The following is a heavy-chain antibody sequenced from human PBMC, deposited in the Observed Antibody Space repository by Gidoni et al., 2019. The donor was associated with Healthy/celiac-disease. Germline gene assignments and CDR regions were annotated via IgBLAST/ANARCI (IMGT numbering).Heavy chain of an antibody. D-gene: IGHD4-17*01. CDR2: IKQDGSEK. Sequence: AASGFTFRSYWMSWFRQAPGKGLVWVANIKQDGSEKDYVDPVKARLTIPRDKEKKSLYRQMKSLRAEDTAVYYWARGGETVTDFDYWGQGTLVNGSS. CDR1: GFTFRSYW. CDR3: ARGGETVTDFDY. V-gene: IGHV3-7*01. J-gene: IGHJ4*02.